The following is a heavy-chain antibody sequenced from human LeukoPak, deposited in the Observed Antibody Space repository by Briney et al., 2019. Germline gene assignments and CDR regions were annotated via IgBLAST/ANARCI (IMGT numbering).Heavy chain of an antibody. Sequence: PSETLSLTCTVSGDSIDSRSYYWTWIRQPAGKRPEWIGRIYRSGTTNYNPSLKSRVTISLHPSQNQFSLNLTSVTAADTAVYYCTLESVILTTWGTFDIWGQGTLVTVSS. CDR3: TLESVILTTWGTFDI. CDR1: GDSIDSRSYY. V-gene: IGHV4-61*02. D-gene: IGHD3-9*01. J-gene: IGHJ3*02. CDR2: IYRSGTT.